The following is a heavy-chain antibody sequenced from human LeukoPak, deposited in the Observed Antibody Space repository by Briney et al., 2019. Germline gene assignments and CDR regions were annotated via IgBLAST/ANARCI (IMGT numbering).Heavy chain of an antibody. CDR3: ARRRRSRSTWYPFDY. J-gene: IGHJ4*02. Sequence: SETLSLTCTVSGGSITTSSYDWGWIRQPPGKGLEWIGSMYYSGSTNYNPSLKGRVTISVDTSENQFSLKLSSVTAADTAVYYCARRRRSRSTWYPFDYWGQGTLVTVSS. D-gene: IGHD6-13*01. CDR1: GGSITTSSYD. CDR2: MYYSGST. V-gene: IGHV4-39*01.